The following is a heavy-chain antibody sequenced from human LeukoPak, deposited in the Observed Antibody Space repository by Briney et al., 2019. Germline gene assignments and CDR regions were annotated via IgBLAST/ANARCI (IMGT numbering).Heavy chain of an antibody. CDR3: ARNPYRYFDL. V-gene: IGHV4-38-2*02. J-gene: IGHJ2*01. CDR2: IHHSGST. Sequence: SETLSLTCTVSGYSISSGYYWGWIRQPPGKGLEWIGSIHHSGSTYYNPSLKSRVTISVDTSKNQFSLKLSSVTAADTAVYYCARNPYRYFDLWGRGTLVTVSS. CDR1: GYSISSGYY.